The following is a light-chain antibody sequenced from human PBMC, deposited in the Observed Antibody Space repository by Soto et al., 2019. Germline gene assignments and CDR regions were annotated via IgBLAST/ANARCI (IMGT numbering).Light chain of an antibody. J-gene: IGKJ1*01. CDR2: GAS. CDR3: HQRQSWPRT. V-gene: IGKV3-20*01. Sequence: EIVLTQSPGTLSLSPGERATLSCRASQSVSSSYLAWYQQKPGQAPRLLIYGASIRATGIPDRFSGSGSGTDFTLTISRLEPADFAVYYCHQRQSWPRTFGQGTKVDIK. CDR1: QSVSSSY.